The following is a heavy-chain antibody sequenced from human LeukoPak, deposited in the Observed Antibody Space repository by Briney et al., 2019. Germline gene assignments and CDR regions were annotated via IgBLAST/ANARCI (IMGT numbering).Heavy chain of an antibody. Sequence: GGSLRLSCAASGFTFSESWMTWVRQVPGQGLEWVAHINHEGGGIQDVDAVKGRFTSSRDNAKGSVYLQMNSLRAEDTAIYHCATYINWVAGDVWGQGTTVIVSS. J-gene: IGHJ6*02. CDR2: INHEGGGI. CDR3: ATYINWVAGDV. D-gene: IGHD1-1*01. V-gene: IGHV3-7*01. CDR1: GFTFSESW.